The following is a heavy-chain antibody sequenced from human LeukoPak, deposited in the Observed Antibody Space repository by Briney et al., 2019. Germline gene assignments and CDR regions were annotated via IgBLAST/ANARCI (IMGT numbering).Heavy chain of an antibody. CDR2: IYPGDSDT. CDR3: ARTYSSSLENFQH. Sequence: GESLKISCKGSGYSFTSYWIGWVRQMPGKGLEWMGIIYPGDSDTRYSPSFQGQVTISADKSISTAYLQWSSLKASDTTMYYCARTYSSSLENFQHWGQGTLVTVSS. J-gene: IGHJ1*01. V-gene: IGHV5-51*01. CDR1: GYSFTSYW. D-gene: IGHD6-13*01.